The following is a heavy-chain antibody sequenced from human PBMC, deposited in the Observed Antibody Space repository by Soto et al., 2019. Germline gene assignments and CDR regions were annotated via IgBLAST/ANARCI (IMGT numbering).Heavy chain of an antibody. CDR3: ARDAPPPELRFLEWHNYDYNGMDV. V-gene: IGHV1-18*01. Sequence: QVQVVQSGDEVKETGASVRVSCKTSGYSFTAYGLSWVRQAPGQGLEWMGWISCYNGKTKYAQQDQGRVTMTTDTSTSTAYMEVRSLRSDDTAIYYCARDAPPPELRFLEWHNYDYNGMDVWGQGTTVTVSS. CDR2: ISCYNGKT. CDR1: GYSFTAYG. D-gene: IGHD3-3*01. J-gene: IGHJ6*02.